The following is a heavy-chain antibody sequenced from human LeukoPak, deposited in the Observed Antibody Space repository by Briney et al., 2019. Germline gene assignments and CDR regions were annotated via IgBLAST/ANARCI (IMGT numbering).Heavy chain of an antibody. Sequence: GGSLRLSCAASGFTFSSYWMSWVRQAPGKGLEWVANIKQDGSEKYYVGSVKGRFTISRDNAKNSLYLQMNSLRAEDTAVYYCAGHCSSTSCPEWGQGTMVTVSS. CDR1: GFTFSSYW. V-gene: IGHV3-7*01. J-gene: IGHJ3*01. CDR2: IKQDGSEK. D-gene: IGHD2-2*01. CDR3: AGHCSSTSCPE.